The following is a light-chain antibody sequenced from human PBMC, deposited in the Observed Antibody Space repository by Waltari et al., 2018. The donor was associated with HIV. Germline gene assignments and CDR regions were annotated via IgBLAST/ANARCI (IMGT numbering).Light chain of an antibody. V-gene: IGLV1-51*01. Sequence: QSVLTQPPSVSAAPGQRVTISCSGSSSNIGTNYVSWYQHLPGAAPKLLIYDNNNRPSGIPDRFSCSKSGTSATLVITGLQTGDEADYYCGTWDSSLSAVFGGGTKLTVL. CDR2: DNN. J-gene: IGLJ3*02. CDR3: GTWDSSLSAV. CDR1: SSNIGTNY.